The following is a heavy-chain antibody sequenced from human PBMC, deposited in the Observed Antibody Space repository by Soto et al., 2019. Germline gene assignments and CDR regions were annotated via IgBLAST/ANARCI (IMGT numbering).Heavy chain of an antibody. J-gene: IGHJ4*02. CDR2: IGPYNGKT. D-gene: IGHD3-10*01. CDR1: GYAFSHYG. Sequence: QVQLVQSGAEVKKPGASVQVSCKASGYAFSHYGITWVRQAPGQGLEWMGWIGPYNGKTNYAQKLQGRVTMTTDTSTGTAYMELRSLRSDDTAVYFCVRDLDGSGSYYTDYWGQGTLVIVSS. V-gene: IGHV1-18*01. CDR3: VRDLDGSGSYYTDY.